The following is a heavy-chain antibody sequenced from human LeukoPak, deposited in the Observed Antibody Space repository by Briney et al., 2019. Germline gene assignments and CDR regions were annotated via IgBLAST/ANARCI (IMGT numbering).Heavy chain of an antibody. V-gene: IGHV3-48*03. CDR1: GLTLSSYE. CDR3: AGGMTFRPY. J-gene: IGHJ4*02. CDR2: ISSMGSTI. Sequence: GGSLTLSCAACGLTLSSYEMNWVREARGEGREWVSYISSMGSTIFCGDSGKGLFTISRDSAKRSLYLQMNSLRPEHTCVFECAGGMTFRPYWGLGTLVTVST.